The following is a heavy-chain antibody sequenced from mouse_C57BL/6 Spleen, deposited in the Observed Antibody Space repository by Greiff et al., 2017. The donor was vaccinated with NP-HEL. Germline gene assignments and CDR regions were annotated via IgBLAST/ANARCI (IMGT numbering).Heavy chain of an antibody. CDR2: IYPSDSET. Sequence: QVQLQQPGAELVRPGSSVKLSCKASGYTFTSYWMDWVKQRPGQGLEWIGNIYPSDSETHYNQKFKDKATLTVDKSSSTAYMQLSSLTSEDSAVYYCARGSYGSSEGFAYWGQGTLVTVSA. J-gene: IGHJ3*01. V-gene: IGHV1-61*01. CDR3: ARGSYGSSEGFAY. CDR1: GYTFTSYW. D-gene: IGHD1-1*01.